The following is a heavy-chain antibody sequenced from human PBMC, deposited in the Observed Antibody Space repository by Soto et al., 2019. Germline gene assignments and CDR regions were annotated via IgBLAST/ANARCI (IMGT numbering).Heavy chain of an antibody. D-gene: IGHD3-10*01. Sequence: PGGSLRLSCAASGFTFSSYWMHWVRQDPGQGLVWVSRINTDGSGTKYADSVKGRFTISRDNAKNTLHLQMNSLRAEDTAVYYCARAPSTLARGAFDIWGQGTMVTVSS. V-gene: IGHV3-74*01. CDR3: ARAPSTLARGAFDI. CDR1: GFTFSSYW. CDR2: INTDGSGT. J-gene: IGHJ3*02.